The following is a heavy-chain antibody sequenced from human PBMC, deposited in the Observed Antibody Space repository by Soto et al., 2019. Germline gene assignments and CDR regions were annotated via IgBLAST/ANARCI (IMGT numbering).Heavy chain of an antibody. D-gene: IGHD1-1*01. V-gene: IGHV4-4*07. J-gene: IGHJ5*02. CDR1: GASISGFY. CDR2: IYATGTT. Sequence: PSETLSLTCTVSGASISGFYWSWIRKSAGKGLEWIGRIYATGTTDYNPSLKSRVMMSVXXXXXXFXLXLXXVTAAXTAVHYCVRDGTKTLRDWFDPWGQGISVTVSS. CDR3: VRDGTKTLRDWFDP.